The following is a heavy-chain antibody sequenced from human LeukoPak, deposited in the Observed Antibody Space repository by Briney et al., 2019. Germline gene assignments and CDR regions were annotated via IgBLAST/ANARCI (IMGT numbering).Heavy chain of an antibody. V-gene: IGHV3-30-3*01. CDR1: GFTCSTYA. J-gene: IGHJ1*01. CDR2: ISYDGSNK. Sequence: GGSLRLSCPASGFTCSTYAMHWVRQAPGKGLEWVAVISYDGSNKYYADSVKGRFTISRDNSKNTLYLQMNSLRAEDTAVYYCARDSQYFQHWGQGTLVTVSS. CDR3: ARDSQYFQH.